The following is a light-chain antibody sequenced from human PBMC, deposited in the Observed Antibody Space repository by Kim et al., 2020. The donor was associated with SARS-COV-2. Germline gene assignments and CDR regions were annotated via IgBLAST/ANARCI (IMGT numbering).Light chain of an antibody. CDR3: AAWDDSLNGVV. CDR2: SNN. J-gene: IGLJ2*01. V-gene: IGLV1-44*01. CDR1: SSNIGSNT. Sequence: GQRVSISCSGSSSNIGSNTVNWYRQLPGTAPKLLIYSNNQRPSEVPDRFSGSKSGTSASLAISGLQSEDEADYYCAAWDDSLNGVVFGGGTQLTVL.